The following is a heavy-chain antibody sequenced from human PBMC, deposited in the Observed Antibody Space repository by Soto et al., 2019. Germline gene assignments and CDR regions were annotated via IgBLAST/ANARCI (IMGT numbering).Heavy chain of an antibody. Sequence: QVQLVQSGAEVKKPGSSVKVSCKASGGTFSSYAISWVRQAPGQGLEWMGGIIPIFGTANYAQKFQGRVTNAEDESTSTAYMELSSLRSEDTAVYYCARDPSSRRDGYNSGYWGQGTLVTVSS. V-gene: IGHV1-69*01. J-gene: IGHJ4*02. CDR3: ARDPSSRRDGYNSGY. CDR2: IIPIFGTA. D-gene: IGHD5-12*01. CDR1: GGTFSSYA.